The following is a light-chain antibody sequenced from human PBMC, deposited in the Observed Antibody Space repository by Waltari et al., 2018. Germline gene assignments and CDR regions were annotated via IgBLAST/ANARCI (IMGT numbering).Light chain of an antibody. J-gene: IGLJ2*01. CDR2: GKE. CDR3: SSRNGRASQVV. V-gene: IGLV3-19*01. Sequence: SSWLTQDPAVSVALGQTIRITCRGDSLRTYYASWYQVKTGQAPVLVMFGKEKRPSGVPDRISGESSETTSSLIITGAQAEDEADYYCSSRNGRASQVVFAGGTKVTVL. CDR1: SLRTYY.